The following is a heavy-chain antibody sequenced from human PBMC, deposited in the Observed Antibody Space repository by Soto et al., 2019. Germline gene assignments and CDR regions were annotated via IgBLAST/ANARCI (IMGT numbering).Heavy chain of an antibody. Sequence: VQLVESGGGVVQPGRSLRLSCAASGFTFSDYAMHWVRQAPGKGLEWVAGVSHDGRNTHYVDSVKGRFTISRDSSKNTVSLEMTSLRAEDTAVYYCAKGGRQWLVTSDFNYWGQGALVTVSS. V-gene: IGHV3-30*18. CDR2: VSHDGRNT. CDR1: GFTFSDYA. J-gene: IGHJ4*02. CDR3: AKGGRQWLVTSDFNY. D-gene: IGHD6-19*01.